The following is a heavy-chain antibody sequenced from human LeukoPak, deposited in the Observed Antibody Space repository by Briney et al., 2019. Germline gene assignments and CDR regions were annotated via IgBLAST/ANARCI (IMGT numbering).Heavy chain of an antibody. CDR1: GYTFTGYY. V-gene: IGHV1-2*02. J-gene: IGHJ4*02. CDR2: INPNSGGT. Sequence: ASVKVSCKASGYTFTGYYMHWVRQAPGQGLEWMGWINPNSGGTNYAQKFQGRVTMTRDTSISTAYMELSRLRSDDTAVYYCARDLPGYSGYDFHYWGPGTLVTVSS. D-gene: IGHD5-12*01. CDR3: ARDLPGYSGYDFHY.